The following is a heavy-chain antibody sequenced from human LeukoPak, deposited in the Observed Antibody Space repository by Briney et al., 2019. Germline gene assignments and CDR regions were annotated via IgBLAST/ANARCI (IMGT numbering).Heavy chain of an antibody. D-gene: IGHD4-17*01. CDR2: INPSGGSA. V-gene: IGHV1-46*01. Sequence: GASVKVSCKASGYTFTSYYMHWVRQAPGQGLEWMGIINPSGGSASYAQKFQGRVTMTRDTSTSTVYMELSSLRSEDTAVYYCARCDYGDYKADYWGQGTLVTVSS. J-gene: IGHJ4*02. CDR1: GYTFTSYY. CDR3: ARCDYGDYKADY.